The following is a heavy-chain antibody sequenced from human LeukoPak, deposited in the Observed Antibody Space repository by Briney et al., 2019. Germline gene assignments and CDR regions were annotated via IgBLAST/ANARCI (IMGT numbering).Heavy chain of an antibody. D-gene: IGHD3-22*01. V-gene: IGHV4-4*07. CDR1: GYSISSGYY. CDR2: IYTSGST. Sequence: PSETLSLTCAVSGYSISSGYYWSWIRQPAGKGLEWIGRIYTSGSTNYNPSLKSRVTMSVDTSKNQFSLKLSSVTAADTAVYYCASSTYYYDSSGFPSWGQGTRVTVSS. CDR3: ASSTYYYDSSGFPS. J-gene: IGHJ5*02.